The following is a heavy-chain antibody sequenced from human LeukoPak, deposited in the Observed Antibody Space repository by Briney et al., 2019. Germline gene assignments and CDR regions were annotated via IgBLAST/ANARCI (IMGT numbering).Heavy chain of an antibody. V-gene: IGHV4-31*03. CDR1: GGSISSGGYY. Sequence: RTSQTLSLTCTVSGGSISSGGYYWSWIRQHPGKGLEWIGYIYYSGSTYYNPSLKSRVTISVDTSKNQFSLKLSSVTAADTAVYYCTRDREDILTLDYWGQGTLVTVSS. D-gene: IGHD3-9*01. CDR2: IYYSGST. J-gene: IGHJ4*02. CDR3: TRDREDILTLDY.